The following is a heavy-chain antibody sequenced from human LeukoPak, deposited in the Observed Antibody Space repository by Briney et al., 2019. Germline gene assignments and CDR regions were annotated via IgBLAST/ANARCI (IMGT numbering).Heavy chain of an antibody. Sequence: SETLSLTCTVSGGSINNYYWSWIRQPPGKGLEWIGYIYYSGNTNYNPSLKSRVTISIDTPKNQFSLKVSSVTAADTAVYFCARVGVPYGLDVWGQGTTVTVSS. CDR3: ARVGVPYGLDV. V-gene: IGHV4-59*01. CDR1: GGSINNYY. J-gene: IGHJ6*02. CDR2: IYYSGNT. D-gene: IGHD3-10*01.